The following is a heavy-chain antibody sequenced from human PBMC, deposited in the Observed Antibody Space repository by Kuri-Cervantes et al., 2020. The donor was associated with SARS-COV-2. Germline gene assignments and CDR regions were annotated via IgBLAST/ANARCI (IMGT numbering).Heavy chain of an antibody. CDR3: ARGGSYLDY. J-gene: IGHJ4*02. CDR1: GFTVTNNY. CDR2: FSGAGST. V-gene: IGHV3-66*01. D-gene: IGHD1-26*01. Sequence: GESLKISCPASGFTVTNNYMSWVRQAPGKGLEWVSIFSGAGSTYYADSVKGRFTISRDNAKNSLYLQMNSLRAEDTAVYYCARGGSYLDYWGQGTLVNVSS.